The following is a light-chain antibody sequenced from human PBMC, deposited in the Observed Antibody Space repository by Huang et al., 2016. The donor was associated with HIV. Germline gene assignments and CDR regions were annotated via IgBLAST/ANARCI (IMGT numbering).Light chain of an antibody. V-gene: IGKV3-20*01. CDR1: QSVSSTY. CDR3: QQYGPSPMYT. J-gene: IGKJ2*01. CDR2: GAS. Sequence: IVLTQSQDTLSLSPGERATLSCRTSQSVSSTYIAWYQQRPGPAPRLLIDGASIRANGSPDRVSGSGSGTVFTLTISRLEPEDFAVYYCQQYGPSPMYTFGQGTKLEIK.